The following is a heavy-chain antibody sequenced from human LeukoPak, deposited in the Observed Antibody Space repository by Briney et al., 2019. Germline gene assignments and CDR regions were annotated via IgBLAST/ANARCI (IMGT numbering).Heavy chain of an antibody. CDR1: GFTFYDYA. D-gene: IGHD5-24*01. V-gene: IGHV3-9*01. CDR3: ARDRHGYNDY. CDR2: ISWNSGSI. Sequence: GGSLRLSCAASGFTFYDYAMHWVRQAPGKGLEWVSGISWNSGSIGYADSVKGRFTISRDNAKNSLYLQMNSLRAEDTAVYYCARDRHGYNDYWGQGTLVTVSS. J-gene: IGHJ4*02.